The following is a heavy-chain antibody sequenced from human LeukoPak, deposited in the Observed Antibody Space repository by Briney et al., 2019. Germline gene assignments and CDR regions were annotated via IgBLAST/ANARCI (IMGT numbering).Heavy chain of an antibody. CDR1: GFTFSSYA. CDR2: ISGSGGST. D-gene: IGHD3-22*01. V-gene: IGHV3-23*01. CDR3: AKDPAAYYYDSSGFPLGY. Sequence: ALRLSCAASGFTFSSYAMSWGRQAPEKGLEWVSAISGSGGSTYYADSLKVRFTISIDNSKNTLYLQMNSLRAEDTAVYYCAKDPAAYYYDSSGFPLGYWGQGTLVTVSS. J-gene: IGHJ4*02.